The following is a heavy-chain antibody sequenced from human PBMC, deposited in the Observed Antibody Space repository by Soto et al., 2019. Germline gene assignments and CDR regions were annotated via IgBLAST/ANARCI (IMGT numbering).Heavy chain of an antibody. D-gene: IGHD3-10*01. CDR2: VSAGGGTT. CDR1: GFSFSNYA. CDR3: APWLPGAGCFDY. V-gene: IGHV3-23*01. J-gene: IGHJ4*02. Sequence: EVQLLESGGGLVQPGGSLRLSCAASGFSFSNYAMNWVRQAPGKGLEWVSSVSAGGGTTFYADSVKGRFTISRDNSMNRLYQQMNSRRPGDTAVYYCAPWLPGAGCFDYWGQGTLVTVSS.